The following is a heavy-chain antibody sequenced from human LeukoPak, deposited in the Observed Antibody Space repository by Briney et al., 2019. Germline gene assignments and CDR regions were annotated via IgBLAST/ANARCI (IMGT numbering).Heavy chain of an antibody. CDR1: GGSFSGYY. D-gene: IGHD2-15*01. Sequence: PSETLSLTCAVYGGSFSGYYWSWIRQPPGKGLEWIGEINHSGSTNYNPSLKSRVTISVDTSKNQFSLKLSSVTAADTAVYYCARDYCSGGSCYNWFDPWGQGTLVTVSS. V-gene: IGHV4-34*01. J-gene: IGHJ5*02. CDR3: ARDYCSGGSCYNWFDP. CDR2: INHSGST.